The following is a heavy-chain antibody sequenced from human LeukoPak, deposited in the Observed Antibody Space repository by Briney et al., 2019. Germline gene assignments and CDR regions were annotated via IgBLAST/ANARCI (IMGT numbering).Heavy chain of an antibody. V-gene: IGHV3-21*01. Sequence: SGGSLRLSCAASGFALNSYSLSWVRQAPGRGLEWVSSISSTSAYIHYADSVKGRFTTSRDNMDNVVYLKMNSLRGEDTAIYYCARVAVAGPTGWFDSWGPGTLVSVSA. J-gene: IGHJ5*01. CDR2: ISSTSAYI. D-gene: IGHD6-19*01. CDR3: ARVAVAGPTGWFDS. CDR1: GFALNSYS.